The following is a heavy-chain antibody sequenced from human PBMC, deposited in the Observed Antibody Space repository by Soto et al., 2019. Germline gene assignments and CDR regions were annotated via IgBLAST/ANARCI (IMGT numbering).Heavy chain of an antibody. Sequence: TLSLTCAVSGGSISSGGYSWSWIRQPPGKGLEWIGYIYHSGSTYYNPSLKSRVTISVDRSKNQFSLKLSSVTAADTAVYYCARGEWEQEAFDPWGQGTLVTVSS. J-gene: IGHJ5*02. V-gene: IGHV4-30-2*01. CDR3: ARGEWEQEAFDP. CDR2: IYHSGST. CDR1: GGSISSGGYS. D-gene: IGHD1-26*01.